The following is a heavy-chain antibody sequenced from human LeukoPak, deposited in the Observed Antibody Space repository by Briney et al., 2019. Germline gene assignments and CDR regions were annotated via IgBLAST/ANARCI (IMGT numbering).Heavy chain of an antibody. D-gene: IGHD2-21*02. CDR1: GGSISSSSYY. Sequence: SETLSLTCTASGGSISSSSYYWGWIRQPPGKGLEWIGSIYYSGSTYYNPSLKSRVTISVDTSKNQFSLKLSSVTAADTAMYYCARTRPFYCGGDCYPNWFDPWGQGTLVTVSS. CDR3: ARTRPFYCGGDCYPNWFDP. J-gene: IGHJ5*02. V-gene: IGHV4-39*01. CDR2: IYYSGST.